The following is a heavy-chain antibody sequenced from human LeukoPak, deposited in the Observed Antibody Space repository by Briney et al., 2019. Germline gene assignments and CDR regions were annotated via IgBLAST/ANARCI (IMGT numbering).Heavy chain of an antibody. CDR3: ARVTREAARYWYFDL. CDR1: GDSISSRSYY. J-gene: IGHJ2*01. CDR2: IYYSGST. D-gene: IGHD6-6*01. Sequence: SETLSLTCTVSGDSISSRSYYWGWIRQPPGKGLEWIGSIYYSGSTYYNPSLKSRVTISVNTSKNQFSLKLSSVTAADTAVYFCARVTREAARYWYFDLWGRGTLVTVSS. V-gene: IGHV4-39*07.